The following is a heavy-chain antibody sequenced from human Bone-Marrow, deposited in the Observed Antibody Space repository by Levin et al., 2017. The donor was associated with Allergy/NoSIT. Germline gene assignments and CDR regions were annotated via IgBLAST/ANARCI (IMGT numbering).Heavy chain of an antibody. Sequence: ASETLSLTCTVSGGSISSYYWSWIRQPPGKGLEWIGYIYYSGSTNYNPSLKSRVTISVDTSKNQFSLKLSSVTAADTAVYYCARAHCSSTSCYDYYYYYYMDVWGKGTTVTVSS. CDR1: GGSISSYY. D-gene: IGHD2-2*01. J-gene: IGHJ6*03. CDR2: IYYSGST. CDR3: ARAHCSSTSCYDYYYYYYMDV. V-gene: IGHV4-59*01.